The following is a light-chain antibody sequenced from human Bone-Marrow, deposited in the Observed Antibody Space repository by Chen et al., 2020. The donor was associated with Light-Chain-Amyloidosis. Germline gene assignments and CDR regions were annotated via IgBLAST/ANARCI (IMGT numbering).Light chain of an antibody. J-gene: IGLJ2*01. CDR2: DDT. Sequence: SYVLTQPPSVSVAPGETATLTCGGNKIGIKSVHWYHQKPGQAPVLVVYDDTERPSGIPVRFSGSNSGNTATLTISRVEAGDEADYYCQVWDGLLDHVVFGGGTRLTVL. CDR1: KIGIKS. V-gene: IGLV3-21*02. CDR3: QVWDGLLDHVV.